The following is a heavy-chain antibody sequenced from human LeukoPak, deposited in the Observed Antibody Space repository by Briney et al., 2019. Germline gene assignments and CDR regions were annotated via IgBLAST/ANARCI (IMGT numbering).Heavy chain of an antibody. Sequence: SETLSLTCTVSGGSISSYYWSWIRQPPGKGLGWIGYIYYSGSTNYNPSLKSRVTISVDTSKKHFSLKLRSVTAADTAVYYCARSFEPPVVDPFDIWGQGTMVTVSS. D-gene: IGHD2-15*01. J-gene: IGHJ3*02. CDR2: IYYSGST. CDR3: ARSFEPPVVDPFDI. V-gene: IGHV4-59*08. CDR1: GGSISSYY.